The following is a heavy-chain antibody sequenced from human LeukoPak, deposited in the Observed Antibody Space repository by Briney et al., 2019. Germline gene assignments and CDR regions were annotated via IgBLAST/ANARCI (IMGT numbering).Heavy chain of an antibody. CDR3: ARVVEIEGGNWFDP. D-gene: IGHD5-24*01. CDR2: IIPILGIA. Sequence: SVKVSCKASGGTFSSYAISWVRQAPGQGLEWMGRIIPILGIANYAQKFQGRVTITADKSTSTAYMELSSLRSEDTAVYYCARVVEIEGGNWFDPWGQGTLVTVSS. V-gene: IGHV1-69*04. CDR1: GGTFSSYA. J-gene: IGHJ5*02.